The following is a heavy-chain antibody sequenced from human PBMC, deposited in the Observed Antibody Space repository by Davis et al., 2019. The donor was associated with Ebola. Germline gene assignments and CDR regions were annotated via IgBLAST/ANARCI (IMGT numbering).Heavy chain of an antibody. CDR3: ARDGCSGGSCYSDSLHYHGMDV. CDR1: GYTFTSYY. V-gene: IGHV1-46*01. CDR2: INPSGGST. D-gene: IGHD2-15*01. J-gene: IGHJ6*04. Sequence: AASVKVSCKVSGYTFTSYYMHWVRQAPGQGLEWMGIINPSGGSTSYAQKFQGRVTMTRDTSTSTVYMELSSLRSEDTAVYYCARDGCSGGSCYSDSLHYHGMDVWGKGTTVTVSS.